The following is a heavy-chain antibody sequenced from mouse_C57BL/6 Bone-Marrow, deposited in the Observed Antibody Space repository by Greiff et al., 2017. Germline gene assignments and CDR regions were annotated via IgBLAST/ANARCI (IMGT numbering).Heavy chain of an antibody. Sequence: QVQLQQPGAELVRPGTSVKLSCKASGYTFTSYWMPWVKQRPGQGLEWIGVIDPSASYTNYTQKFKGKATLTVDTSSSTAYLQLRSLTSEDSAVYDCARACGTIGAGDDGGQGTTLTVSS. CDR1: GYTFTSYW. V-gene: IGHV1-59*01. CDR3: ARACGTIGAGDD. D-gene: IGHD2-14*01. CDR2: IDPSASYT. J-gene: IGHJ2*01.